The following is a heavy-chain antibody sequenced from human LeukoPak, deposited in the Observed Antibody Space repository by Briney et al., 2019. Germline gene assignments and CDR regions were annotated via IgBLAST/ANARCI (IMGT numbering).Heavy chain of an antibody. D-gene: IGHD5-24*01. CDR2: IYPVDSDS. Sequence: GAALKISCKGSGCRFTSFWIGWVRQIPGKGLEWMGIIYPVDSDSRYSPSFQGQVTISADKSISTAYLQWNSLTASDTAMYYCARLRDAYPDYWGQGTLITVSS. J-gene: IGHJ4*02. V-gene: IGHV5-51*01. CDR3: ARLRDAYPDY. CDR1: GCRFTSFW.